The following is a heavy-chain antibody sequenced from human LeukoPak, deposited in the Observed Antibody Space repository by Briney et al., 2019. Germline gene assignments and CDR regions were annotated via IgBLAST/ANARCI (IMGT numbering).Heavy chain of an antibody. CDR3: ARQGYTASYYFLDF. CDR1: GGSIRGYY. Sequence: ASETLSLTCDVSGGSIRGYYWGWVRQPAGKGLEWIGRIYTIGTTNFNPSLKSRLTMSVDTSKNQFSLKLTSVTAADTAVYFCARQGYTASYYFLDFWSQGTLVTVSS. J-gene: IGHJ4*02. V-gene: IGHV4-4*07. CDR2: IYTIGTT. D-gene: IGHD1-26*01.